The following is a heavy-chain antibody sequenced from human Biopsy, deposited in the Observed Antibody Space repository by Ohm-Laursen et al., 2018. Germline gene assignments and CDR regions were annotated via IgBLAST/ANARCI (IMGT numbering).Heavy chain of an antibody. CDR3: ARGVPHYDGSGFPLAGYWYFDL. CDR2: INEVSSHI. V-gene: IGHV3-21*01. D-gene: IGHD3-22*01. CDR1: GFTFSSFS. J-gene: IGHJ2*01. Sequence: SLRLSCAASGFTFSSFSMNWVRQAPGKGLEWISYINEVSSHIYDADSVKGRITVARDNAKNSLYLQLNSLRAEDTAVYYCARGVPHYDGSGFPLAGYWYFDLWGRGTLVTVSS.